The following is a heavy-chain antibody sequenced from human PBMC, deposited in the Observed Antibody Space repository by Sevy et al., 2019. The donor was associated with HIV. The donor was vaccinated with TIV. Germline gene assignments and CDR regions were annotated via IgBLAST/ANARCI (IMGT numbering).Heavy chain of an antibody. V-gene: IGHV4-59*08. J-gene: IGHJ4*02. Sequence: SETLSLTCTVSGGSITSLYWNWIRQPPGKGLEWIANIYYNGHINYNPSLKSPVTLSLDTSKTQFSLRLSSVTAADTAMYYCAGENAWGRGYSWGQGTLVTVSS. D-gene: IGHD1-26*01. CDR2: IYYNGHI. CDR3: AGENAWGRGYS. CDR1: GGSITSLY.